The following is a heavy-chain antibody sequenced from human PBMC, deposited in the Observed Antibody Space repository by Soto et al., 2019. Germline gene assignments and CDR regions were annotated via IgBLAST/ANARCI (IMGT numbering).Heavy chain of an antibody. J-gene: IGHJ6*02. Sequence: SVKVSCKASGGTFSSYAISWVRQAPGQGLEWMGGIIPIFGTANYAQKFQGRVTITADKSTSTAYMELSSLRSEDTAVYYCADTYYHFWGGYSYYYYYGMDVWGQGTTVTV. V-gene: IGHV1-69*06. CDR3: ADTYYHFWGGYSYYYYYGMDV. CDR2: IIPIFGTA. CDR1: GGTFSSYA. D-gene: IGHD3-3*01.